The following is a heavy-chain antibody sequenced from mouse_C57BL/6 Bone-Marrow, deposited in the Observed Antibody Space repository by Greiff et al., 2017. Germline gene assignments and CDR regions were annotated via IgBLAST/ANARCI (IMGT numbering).Heavy chain of an antibody. CDR1: GYTFTSYW. V-gene: IGHV1-55*01. Sequence: QVQLQQPGAELVQPGASVKMSCKASGYTFTSYWITWVKQRPRQGLEWIGDIYPGSGSTNYNAKFKSKATLTVDTSSSTAYMQLSSLTSEDSAVYYCARPYYCNYWYCDVWGTGTTVTVSS. CDR2: IYPGSGST. CDR3: ARPYYCNYWYCDV. D-gene: IGHD2-10*01. J-gene: IGHJ1*03.